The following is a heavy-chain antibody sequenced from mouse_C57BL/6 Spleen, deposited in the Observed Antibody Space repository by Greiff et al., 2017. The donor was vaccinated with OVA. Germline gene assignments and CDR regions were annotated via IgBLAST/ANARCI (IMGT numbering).Heavy chain of an antibody. CDR3: AKIGSGWFAY. CDR1: GFTFSSYG. V-gene: IGHV5-6*01. D-gene: IGHD1-3*01. Sequence: EVQVVEPGGDLVKPGGSLKLSCAASGFTFSSYGMSWVRQTPDKRLEWVATISSGGSYTYYPDSVKGRFTISRDNAKNTLYLQMSSLKSEDTAMYYCAKIGSGWFAYWGQGTLVTVSA. J-gene: IGHJ3*01. CDR2: ISSGGSYT.